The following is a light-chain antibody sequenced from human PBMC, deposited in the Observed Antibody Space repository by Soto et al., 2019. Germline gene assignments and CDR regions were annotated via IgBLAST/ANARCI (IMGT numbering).Light chain of an antibody. CDR1: QSVSSSY. J-gene: IGKJ2*01. Sequence: EIVLTQSPGTLSLSPGERATISCRASQSVSSSYLAWYQEKPGQAPRLLIYGASSRATGIPDKFSGSGSGTDFTLTISRLEPEDFAVYYCQQYGSSREYTFGQGTKLEIK. CDR3: QQYGSSREYT. V-gene: IGKV3-20*01. CDR2: GAS.